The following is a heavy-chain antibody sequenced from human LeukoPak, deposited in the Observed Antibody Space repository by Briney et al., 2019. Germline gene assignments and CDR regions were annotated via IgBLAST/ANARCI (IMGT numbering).Heavy chain of an antibody. D-gene: IGHD2-15*01. V-gene: IGHV3-23*01. CDR3: ARQIGYCSGGRCYFDY. CDR2: ISSSGDST. Sequence: GGSLRLSCAASGFTFSSYAMSWVRQPPGEGLEWVSAISSSGDSTYHADSVKGRFTISRDKSKNTLDLQMNSLRAEDMAVYYCARQIGYCSGGRCYFDYWGQGTLVTVSS. CDR1: GFTFSSYA. J-gene: IGHJ4*02.